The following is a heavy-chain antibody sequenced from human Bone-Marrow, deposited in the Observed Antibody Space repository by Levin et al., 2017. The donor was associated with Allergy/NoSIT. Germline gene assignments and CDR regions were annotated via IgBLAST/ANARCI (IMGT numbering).Heavy chain of an antibody. Sequence: LSLTCAASGFSVSNTYMRWVRQAPGKALQWVSLIYSVGTTYYADSVKGRFTISRDNSKNTLYLQVNSLRGEDTAVYYCARGGLGTNHYWGQGTRVTVSS. CDR1: GFSVSNTY. J-gene: IGHJ4*02. CDR2: IYSVGTT. D-gene: IGHD1-14*01. CDR3: ARGGLGTNHY. V-gene: IGHV3-66*01.